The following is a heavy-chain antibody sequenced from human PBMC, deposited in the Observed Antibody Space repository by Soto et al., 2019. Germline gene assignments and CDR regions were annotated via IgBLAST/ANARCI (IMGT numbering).Heavy chain of an antibody. CDR3: GRDSNMVRGVTATWGAFDI. CDR2: IYTSGST. J-gene: IGHJ3*02. CDR1: GGSISSYY. V-gene: IGHV4-4*07. D-gene: IGHD3-10*01. Sequence: SETLSLTCTVSGGSISSYYWCWIRQPAGKGLEWIGRIYTSGSTNYNPSVKSRVTMSVDTSKNQFSLRLSSVTAADTAVYYCGRDSNMVRGVTATWGAFDIWGQGTMVTVSS.